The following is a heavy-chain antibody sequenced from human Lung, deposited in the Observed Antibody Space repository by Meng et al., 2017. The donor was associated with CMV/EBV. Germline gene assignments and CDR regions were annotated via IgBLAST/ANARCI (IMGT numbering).Heavy chain of an antibody. V-gene: IGHV3-30*02. Sequence: GESLKISCAASGFSFDNHGMHWVRQTPGKGLEWVAFIRHDGTTKFYGDSVKGRFTISRDNSKNTVYLQMNSLRPEETAVYYCAKDLLLFGGANAYFDSWGQGTLVXVSS. D-gene: IGHD3-16*01. CDR3: AKDLLLFGGANAYFDS. CDR1: GFSFDNHG. CDR2: IRHDGTTK. J-gene: IGHJ4*02.